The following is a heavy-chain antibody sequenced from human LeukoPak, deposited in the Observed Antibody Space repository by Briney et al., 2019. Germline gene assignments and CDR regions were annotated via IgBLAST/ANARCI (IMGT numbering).Heavy chain of an antibody. CDR2: ISGSGGGT. Sequence: PGGSLTLACTASGFTISSYTKSWVRQAPGQGKELVSAISGSGGGTYYADSVQGRFTISRDNSKDTLYLQMNGLIAEDTAVYSCVKASGGYGYGPHDYWGQGTLVTVSS. CDR3: VKASGGYGYGPHDY. V-gene: IGHV3-23*01. J-gene: IGHJ4*02. D-gene: IGHD5-18*01. CDR1: GFTISSYT.